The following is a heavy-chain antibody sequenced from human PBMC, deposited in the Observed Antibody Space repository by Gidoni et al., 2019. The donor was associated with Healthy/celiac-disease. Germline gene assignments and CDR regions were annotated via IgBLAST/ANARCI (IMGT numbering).Heavy chain of an antibody. Sequence: QVQLQESCPGLVKPSQTLSLTCTVSGGSISSGSYYWSWIRQPAGKGLEWIGRIYTSGSTNYNPSLKSRVTISVDTSKNQFSLKLSSVTAADTAVYYCARYGCSSTSCYADVWGQGTTVTVSS. D-gene: IGHD2-2*01. V-gene: IGHV4-61*02. J-gene: IGHJ6*02. CDR1: GGSISSGSYY. CDR2: IYTSGST. CDR3: ARYGCSSTSCYADV.